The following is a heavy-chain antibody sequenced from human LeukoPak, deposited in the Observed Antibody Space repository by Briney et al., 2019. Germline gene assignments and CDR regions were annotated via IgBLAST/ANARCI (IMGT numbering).Heavy chain of an antibody. D-gene: IGHD6-19*01. Sequence: GGSLRLSCAASGFTFSSYALSWVRQTPGEGLEWVSSISASGSDTYHADFVRGRFTISRDNSKDTLYLQMNSPRAEDTAVYYCAKDYHGSVADYFDYWGQGTLVSVSS. J-gene: IGHJ4*02. CDR3: AKDYHGSVADYFDY. CDR2: ISASGSDT. V-gene: IGHV3-23*01. CDR1: GFTFSSYA.